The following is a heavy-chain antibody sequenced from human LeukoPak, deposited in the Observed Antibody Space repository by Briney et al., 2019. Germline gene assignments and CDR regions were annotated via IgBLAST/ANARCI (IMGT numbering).Heavy chain of an antibody. CDR2: INHSGST. CDR1: GGSFSGYY. V-gene: IGHV4-34*01. CDR3: ARSYGSGP. J-gene: IGHJ5*02. D-gene: IGHD3-10*01. Sequence: KPSETLSLTCAVYGGSFSGYYWSWIRQPPGKGPEWIGEINHSGSTNYNPSLKSRVTISVDTSKNQFSLKLSSVTAADTAVYYCARSYGSGPWGQGTLVTVSS.